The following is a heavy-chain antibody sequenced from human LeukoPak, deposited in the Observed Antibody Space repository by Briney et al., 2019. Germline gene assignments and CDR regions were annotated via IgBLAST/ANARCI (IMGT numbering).Heavy chain of an antibody. CDR2: ISGSGGST. CDR1: GSTFSSYA. CDR3: AKDRKYYYYYMDV. J-gene: IGHJ6*03. V-gene: IGHV3-23*01. Sequence: GGSLRLSCAASGSTFSSYAMSWVRQAPGKGLEWVSAISGSGGSTYYADSVKGRFTISRDNSKNTLYLQMNSLRAEDTAVYYCAKDRKYYYYYMDVWGKGTTVTVSS.